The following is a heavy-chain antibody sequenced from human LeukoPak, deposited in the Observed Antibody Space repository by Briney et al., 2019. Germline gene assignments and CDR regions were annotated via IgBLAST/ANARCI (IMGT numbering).Heavy chain of an antibody. V-gene: IGHV1-3*01. D-gene: IGHD5-18*01. CDR1: GYSFNSYA. CDR3: ARKYSYGNWFDP. J-gene: IGHJ5*02. Sequence: ASVKVSCKASGYSFNSYAIHWVRQAPGQRLEWMGRITAGNGNTKFSQKFQGRVTITADESTSTAYMELSSLRSEDTAVYYCARKYSYGNWFDPWGQGTLVTVSS. CDR2: ITAGNGNT.